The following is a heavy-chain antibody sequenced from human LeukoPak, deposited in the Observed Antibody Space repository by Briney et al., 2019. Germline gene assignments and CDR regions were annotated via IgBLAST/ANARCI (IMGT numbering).Heavy chain of an antibody. CDR1: GGSISSYY. Sequence: KPSETLSLTCTVSGGSISSYYWSWIRQPPGKGLEWIGYIYYSGSTNYNPSLKSRVTISVDTSKNRFSLKLSSVTAADTAMYYCARVSGYDWESFYDYWGQGSLVTVSS. CDR2: IYYSGST. D-gene: IGHD5-12*01. J-gene: IGHJ4*02. V-gene: IGHV4-59*01. CDR3: ARVSGYDWESFYDY.